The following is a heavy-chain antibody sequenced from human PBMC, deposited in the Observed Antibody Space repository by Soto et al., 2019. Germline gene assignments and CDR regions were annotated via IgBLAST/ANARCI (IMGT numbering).Heavy chain of an antibody. CDR3: ARGVTTYYYYYMDV. CDR2: INPNSGGT. Sequence: ASVKVSCKASGGTFSSYAISWVRQAPGQGLEWMGWINPNSGGTNYAQKFQGWVTMTRDTSISTAYMELSRLRSDDTAVYYCARGVTTYYYYYMDVWGKGTTVTVSS. CDR1: GGTFSSYA. D-gene: IGHD1-1*01. V-gene: IGHV1-2*04. J-gene: IGHJ6*03.